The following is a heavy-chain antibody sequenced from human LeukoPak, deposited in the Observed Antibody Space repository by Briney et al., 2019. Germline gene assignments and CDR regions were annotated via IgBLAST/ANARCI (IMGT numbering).Heavy chain of an antibody. J-gene: IGHJ4*02. CDR1: GYTFTSYD. CDR2: MNPNSGNT. Sequence: ASVKVSCKASGYTFTSYDINWVRRATGQGLEWMGWMNPNSGNTGYAQKFQGRVTMTRTTSISTAYMELSSLRSEDTAVYYCARVKGGLSSSSWYYFDYWGQGTLVTVSS. CDR3: ARVKGGLSSSSWYYFDY. D-gene: IGHD6-13*01. V-gene: IGHV1-8*01.